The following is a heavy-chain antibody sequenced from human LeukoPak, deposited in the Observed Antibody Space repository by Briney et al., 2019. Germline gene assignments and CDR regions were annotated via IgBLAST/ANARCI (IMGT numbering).Heavy chain of an antibody. CDR1: GGSISSYY. V-gene: IGHV4-59*01. J-gene: IGHJ4*02. CDR3: TGATTVAGSYFDY. D-gene: IGHD6-19*01. Sequence: PSETLSLTCTVSGGSISSYYWSWIRQPPGKGLEWIGYIYYSGSTNYNPSLKSRVTISVDTSKNQFSLKLSSVTAADTAVYYCTGATTVAGSYFDYWGQGTLVTVSS. CDR2: IYYSGST.